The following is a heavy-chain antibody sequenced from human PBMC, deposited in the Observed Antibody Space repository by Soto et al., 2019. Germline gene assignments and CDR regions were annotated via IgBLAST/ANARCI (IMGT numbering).Heavy chain of an antibody. D-gene: IGHD5-12*01. V-gene: IGHV4-39*01. CDR1: GGSISSSSYY. CDR2: IYYSGST. Sequence: PSETLSLTCTVSGGSISSSSYYWGWIRQPPGKGLEWIGSIYYSGSTYYNPSLKSRVTISVDTSKNQFSLKLSSVTAADTAVYYCARHRKRGGYDRDYWGQGTLVPVSS. J-gene: IGHJ4*02. CDR3: ARHRKRGGYDRDY.